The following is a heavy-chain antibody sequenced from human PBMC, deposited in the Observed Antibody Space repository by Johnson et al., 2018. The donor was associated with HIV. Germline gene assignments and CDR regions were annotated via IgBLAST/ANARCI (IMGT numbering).Heavy chain of an antibody. D-gene: IGHD1-26*01. V-gene: IGHV3-33*08. CDR2: ISFDGNL. J-gene: IGHJ3*02. Sequence: QEQLVESGGGLIQPGGSLRLSCAASGFTVSSNYMSWIRQAPGKGPEWVAVISFDGNLHKYADYVKGRFTISRENAKNFLYLQMNSLSDGDTAVYYCARSSWGGSSLGAFDIWGQGTMVTVSS. CDR3: ARSSWGGSSLGAFDI. CDR1: GFTVSSNY.